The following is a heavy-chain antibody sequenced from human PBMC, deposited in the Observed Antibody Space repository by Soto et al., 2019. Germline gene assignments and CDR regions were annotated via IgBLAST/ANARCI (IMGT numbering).Heavy chain of an antibody. CDR1: GYTFTSYG. V-gene: IGHV1-18*01. Sequence: ASVKVSCKASGYTFTSYGISWVRQAPGQGLEWMGWISAYNGNTNYAQKLQGRVTMTTDTSTSTAYMELRSLRSDDTAVYYCARDITGYCSSTSCPDAFDIRGQGTMVTVPS. J-gene: IGHJ3*02. D-gene: IGHD2-2*01. CDR2: ISAYNGNT. CDR3: ARDITGYCSSTSCPDAFDI.